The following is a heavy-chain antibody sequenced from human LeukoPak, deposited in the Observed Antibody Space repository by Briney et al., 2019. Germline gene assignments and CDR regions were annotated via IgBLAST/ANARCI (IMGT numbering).Heavy chain of an antibody. J-gene: IGHJ4*02. CDR2: IYYSGST. V-gene: IGHV4-59*01. D-gene: IGHD4-17*01. Sequence: SETLSLTCTVSGDSISSYYWSWIRQPPGKGLEWIGYIYYSGSTNYNPSLKSRVTISVDTSKNQFSLKLSSVTAADTAVYYCARGRMTTSPYIDYWGQGTLVTVSS. CDR3: ARGRMTTSPYIDY. CDR1: GDSISSYY.